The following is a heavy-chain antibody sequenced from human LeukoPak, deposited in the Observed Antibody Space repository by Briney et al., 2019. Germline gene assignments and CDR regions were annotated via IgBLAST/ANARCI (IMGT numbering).Heavy chain of an antibody. CDR2: IYYSGST. Sequence: PSETLTLTCTVSGGSISSYYWSWIRQPPGKGLEWIGYIYYSGSTNYNPSLKSRVTISVDTSKNQFSLKLSSVTAADTAVYYCARDVGGWYDYWGQGTLVTVSS. J-gene: IGHJ4*02. V-gene: IGHV4-59*01. CDR3: ARDVGGWYDY. D-gene: IGHD6-19*01. CDR1: GGSISSYY.